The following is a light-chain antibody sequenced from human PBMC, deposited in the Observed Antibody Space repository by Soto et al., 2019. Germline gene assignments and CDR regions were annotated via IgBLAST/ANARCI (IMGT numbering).Light chain of an antibody. CDR1: QSVSSY. CDR2: DAS. V-gene: IGKV3-11*01. CDR3: QQRSNELT. J-gene: IGKJ4*01. Sequence: EIVLTQSPATLSLSPGERATLSCRASQSVSSYLAWYQQKPGQAHRLLIYDASNRATGIPARFSGSGSGTDFTLTISSLEPEDFAVYYCQQRSNELTFGGGTKVEIK.